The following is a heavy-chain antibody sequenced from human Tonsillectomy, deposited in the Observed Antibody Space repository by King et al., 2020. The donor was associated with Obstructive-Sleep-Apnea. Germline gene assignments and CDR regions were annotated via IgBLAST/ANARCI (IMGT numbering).Heavy chain of an antibody. V-gene: IGHV3-33*01. CDR1: GFIFSDYG. CDR3: ASSGVVVVASRKTENWYFDL. D-gene: IGHD2-15*01. CDR2: IWYDGNKK. Sequence: QLVQSGGGVVQPGGSLRLSCAASGFIFSDYGMHWVRQAPGKGLEWVAVIWYDGNKKYYADSVKGRFTVSRDNSKNTLYLQMNSLKAEDTAVYHCASSGVVVVASRKTENWYFDLWGRGTLVTVSS. J-gene: IGHJ2*01.